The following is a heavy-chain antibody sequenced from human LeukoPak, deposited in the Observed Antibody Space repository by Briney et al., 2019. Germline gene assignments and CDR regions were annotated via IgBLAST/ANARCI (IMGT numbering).Heavy chain of an antibody. J-gene: IGHJ3*02. V-gene: IGHV4-59*01. CDR3: ASYIVGVPAAKHSFDM. CDR1: GGSISSYY. D-gene: IGHD2-2*01. CDR2: IYYSGST. Sequence: PSETLSLTCTVSGGSISSYYWSWIRQPPGKGLEWIGYIYYSGSTNYNPSLKSRVTISVDTSKNQFSLKLSAVTAADTAVYYCASYIVGVPAAKHSFDMWGEGTMVTVSS.